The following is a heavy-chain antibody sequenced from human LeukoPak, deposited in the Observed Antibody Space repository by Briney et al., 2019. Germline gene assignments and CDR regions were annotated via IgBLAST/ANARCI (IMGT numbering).Heavy chain of an antibody. D-gene: IGHD6-19*01. Sequence: SETLSLTCAVYGGSFSGYYWSWIRQPPGKGLEWIGEINRSGSTNYNPSLKSRVTISVDTSKNQFSLKLSSVTAADTAVYYCARAIISSGCSDYWGQGTLVTVSS. J-gene: IGHJ4*02. CDR1: GGSFSGYY. CDR3: ARAIISSGCSDY. V-gene: IGHV4-34*01. CDR2: INRSGST.